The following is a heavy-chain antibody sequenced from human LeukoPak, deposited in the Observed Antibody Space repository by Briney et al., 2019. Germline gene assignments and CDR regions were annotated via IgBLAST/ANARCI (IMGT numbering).Heavy chain of an antibody. CDR3: ARDRYNWNDKADAFDI. V-gene: IGHV1-2*06. CDR2: INPNSGGT. J-gene: IGHJ3*02. CDR1: GYTFTSYG. D-gene: IGHD1-1*01. Sequence: ASVKVSCKASGYTFTSYGISWVRQAPGQGLEWMGRINPNSGGTNYAQKFQGRVTMTRDTSISTAYMELSRLRSEDTAVYYCARDRYNWNDKADAFDIWGQGTMVTVSS.